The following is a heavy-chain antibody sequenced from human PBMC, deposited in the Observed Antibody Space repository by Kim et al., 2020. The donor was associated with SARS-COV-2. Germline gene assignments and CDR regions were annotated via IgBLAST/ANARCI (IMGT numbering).Heavy chain of an antibody. CDR2: MNPYRGET. D-gene: IGHD3-10*01. V-gene: IGHV1-8*01. CDR3: AAVAGSYEKWENWFDA. J-gene: IGHJ5*02. Sequence: ASVKVSCKASGYTFTSYDINWVRQAPGQGLEWMGWMNPYRGETGYAQKFQGRVTMTRDTSISTAYMELNNLTSADTAVYYCAAVAGSYEKWENWFDAWGQGALVTVSS. CDR1: GYTFTSYD.